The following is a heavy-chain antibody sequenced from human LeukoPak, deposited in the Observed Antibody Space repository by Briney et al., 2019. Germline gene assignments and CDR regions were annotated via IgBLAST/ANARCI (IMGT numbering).Heavy chain of an antibody. D-gene: IGHD4-23*01. Sequence: GGSLRLSCAASGFTVSSNYMSWVRQAPRKGLEWVSVTYSNGRTYYADSVKGRFTISRDISKNTLYLQMNSLRAEDTAVYYCAKSGRGYGGNSLRFDYWGQGTLVTVSS. CDR1: GFTVSSNY. V-gene: IGHV3-53*01. J-gene: IGHJ4*02. CDR2: TYSNGRT. CDR3: AKSGRGYGGNSLRFDY.